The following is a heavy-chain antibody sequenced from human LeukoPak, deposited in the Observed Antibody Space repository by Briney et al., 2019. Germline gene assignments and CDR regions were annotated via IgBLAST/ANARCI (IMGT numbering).Heavy chain of an antibody. D-gene: IGHD4-11*01. CDR1: GGSFSGYY. CDR2: INHSGST. Sequence: SETLSLTCAVYGGSFSGYYWGWIRQPPGKGLEWIGEINHSGSTNYNPSLKSRVTISVDTSKNQFSLKLRSVTAADTAVYYCARSGRAPYSNYPPYYYYYYMDVWGKGTTVTVSS. V-gene: IGHV4-34*01. J-gene: IGHJ6*03. CDR3: ARSGRAPYSNYPPYYYYYYMDV.